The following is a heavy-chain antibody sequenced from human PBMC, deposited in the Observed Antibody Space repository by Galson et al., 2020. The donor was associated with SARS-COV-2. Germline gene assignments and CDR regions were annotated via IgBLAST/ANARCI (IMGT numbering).Heavy chain of an antibody. CDR3: ARGLVPGYFDWTGFYYYYGMDV. CDR1: GGSISSGGYY. D-gene: IGHD3-9*01. J-gene: IGHJ6*02. V-gene: IGHV4-39*07. CDR2: INHSGST. Sequence: ETLSLTCTVSGGSISSGGYYWSWIRQPPGKGLEWIGEINHSGSTNYNPSLKSRVTISVDTSKNQFSLKLSSVTAADTAVYYCARGLVPGYFDWTGFYYYYGMDVWGQGTTVTVSS.